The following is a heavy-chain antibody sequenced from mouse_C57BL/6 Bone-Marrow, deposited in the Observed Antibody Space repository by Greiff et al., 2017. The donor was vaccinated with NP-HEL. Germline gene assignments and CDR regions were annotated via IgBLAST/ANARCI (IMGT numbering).Heavy chain of an antibody. Sequence: QVQLQQSGAELVKPGASVKLSCKASGYTFTSYWMHWVKQRPGQGLEWIGMIHPNSGSTNYNEKFKSKATLTVDKSSSTAYMQLSSLTSEDSAVYYCARPIHYYGSSKFADWGQGTLVTVSA. D-gene: IGHD1-1*01. CDR3: ARPIHYYGSSKFAD. CDR2: IHPNSGST. CDR1: GYTFTSYW. V-gene: IGHV1-64*01. J-gene: IGHJ3*01.